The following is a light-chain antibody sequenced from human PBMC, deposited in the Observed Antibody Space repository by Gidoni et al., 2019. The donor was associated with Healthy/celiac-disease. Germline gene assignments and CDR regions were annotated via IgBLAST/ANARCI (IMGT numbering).Light chain of an antibody. CDR3: QQRSNWPPIT. CDR1: QSVSSY. V-gene: IGKV3-11*01. CDR2: DAS. J-gene: IGKJ5*01. Sequence: EIVLTQSPATLSLSPGERATLSCRSSQSVSSYLAGYHQKPGQAPRLLIYDASNRATGIPARFSGSGSGTDFTLPISSLEPEDFAVYYCQQRSNWPPITFGQGTRLEIK.